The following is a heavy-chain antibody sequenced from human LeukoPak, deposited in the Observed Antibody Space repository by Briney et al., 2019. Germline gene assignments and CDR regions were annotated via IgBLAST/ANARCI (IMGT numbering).Heavy chain of an antibody. CDR2: ISSSSSYI. CDR1: GFTFSSYS. CDR3: ARVQGTYYYDSSPRGAFDI. Sequence: GGSLRLSCAASGFTFSSYSMNWVRQAPGKGLEWVSSISSSSSYIYYADSVKGRFTISRDNAKNSLYLQMNSLRAEDTAVYCCARVQGTYYYDSSPRGAFDIWGQGTMVTVSS. J-gene: IGHJ3*02. D-gene: IGHD3-22*01. V-gene: IGHV3-21*01.